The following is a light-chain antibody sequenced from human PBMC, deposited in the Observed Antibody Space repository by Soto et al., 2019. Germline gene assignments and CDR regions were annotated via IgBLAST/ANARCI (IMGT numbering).Light chain of an antibody. CDR3: QHYNNWPLT. V-gene: IGKV3-15*01. CDR1: QSVGTN. Sequence: EIVMTQSPATLSVSPGERATLSCRASQSVGTNLAWYQKRPGQAPRLLINGASTRATGIPARFSGSGSGTEFTLTITSLQSEDYGVYYCQHYNNWPLTFGGGPKVDIK. J-gene: IGKJ4*01. CDR2: GAS.